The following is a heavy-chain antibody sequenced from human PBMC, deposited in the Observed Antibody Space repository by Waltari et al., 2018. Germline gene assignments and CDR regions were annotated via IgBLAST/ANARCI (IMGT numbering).Heavy chain of an antibody. CDR3: ARGYYSNYELDY. J-gene: IGHJ4*02. CDR2: INAGNGNT. CDR1: GYNFTSYA. Sequence: QVQLVQSGAEEKKPGASVKVSCKASGYNFTSYAMHWVRQAPGQRLEWMGWINAGNGNTKYSQKFQGRVTITRDTSASTAYMELSSLRSKDTALHYCARGYYSNYELDYWGQGTLVTVSS. D-gene: IGHD4-4*01. V-gene: IGHV1-3*05.